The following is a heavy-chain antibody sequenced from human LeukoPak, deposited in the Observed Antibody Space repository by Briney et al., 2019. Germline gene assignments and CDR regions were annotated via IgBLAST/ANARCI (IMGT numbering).Heavy chain of an antibody. CDR1: GYSISSGYY. Sequence: PSETLSLTCTVSGYSISSGYYWGWIRQPPGKGLEWIGSIYHSGSTYYNPSLKSRVTISVDTSKNQFSLKLSSVTAADTAVYYCARGSKSGIDYWGQGTLVTVSS. CDR2: IYHSGST. CDR3: ARGSKSGIDY. V-gene: IGHV4-38-2*02. D-gene: IGHD1-26*01. J-gene: IGHJ4*02.